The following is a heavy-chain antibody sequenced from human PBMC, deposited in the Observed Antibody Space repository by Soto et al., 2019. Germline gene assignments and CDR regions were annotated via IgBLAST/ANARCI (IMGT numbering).Heavy chain of an antibody. CDR2: MYNTGST. D-gene: IGHD2-21*02. CDR1: GCSISRYY. V-gene: IGHV4-59*01. J-gene: IGHJ6*01. CDR3: ARDLWGYCGTDCYPLDV. Sequence: QVQLQESGPGLVKPSETLSLTCTVSGCSISRYYWSWIRQPPGKGLEWIGYMYNTGSTAYNPSFKSRVTISVDTSKNQFSLKLNSVTAADTAVYYCARDLWGYCGTDCYPLDVWGQGTTVTVSS.